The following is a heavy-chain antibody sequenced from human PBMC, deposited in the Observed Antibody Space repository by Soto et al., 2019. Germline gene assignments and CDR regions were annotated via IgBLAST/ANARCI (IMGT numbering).Heavy chain of an antibody. CDR1: GFTFSSYA. CDR2: ISGSGGST. V-gene: IGHV3-23*01. CDR3: ATGGLRFLAPFDY. D-gene: IGHD3-3*01. Sequence: HPVGSLRLSCAASGFTFSSYAMSWVRQAPGKGLEWVSAISGSGGSTYYADSVKGRFTISRDNSKNTLYLQMNSLRAEDTAVYYCATGGLRFLAPFDYLGQGTLVTVSS. J-gene: IGHJ4*02.